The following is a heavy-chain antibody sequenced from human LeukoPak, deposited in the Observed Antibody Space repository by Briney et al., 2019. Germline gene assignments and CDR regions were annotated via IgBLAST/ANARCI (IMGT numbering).Heavy chain of an antibody. Sequence: SETLSLTCTVSGGSISSYYWSWIRQPPGKGLEWIGYIYTSGSTNYKPSLKSRVTISVDTSKNQFSLKLSSVTAADTAVYYCASLSDNWNSNWFDPWGQGTLVTVSS. D-gene: IGHD1-7*01. J-gene: IGHJ5*02. CDR2: IYTSGST. V-gene: IGHV4-4*09. CDR1: GGSISSYY. CDR3: ASLSDNWNSNWFDP.